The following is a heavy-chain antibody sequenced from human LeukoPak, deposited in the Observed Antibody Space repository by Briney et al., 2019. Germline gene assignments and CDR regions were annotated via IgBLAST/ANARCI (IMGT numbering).Heavy chain of an antibody. V-gene: IGHV4-4*02. CDR1: GGSITSTNY. CDR2: INHSGST. CDR3: ARGPYDSSGYYYNNFDY. D-gene: IGHD3-22*01. Sequence: SETLSLTCGVSGGSITSTNYWTWVRQPPGKGLEWIGEINHSGSTNYNPSLKSRVTISVDTSKNQFSLKLSSVTAADTAVYYCARGPYDSSGYYYNNFDYWGQGTLVTVSS. J-gene: IGHJ4*02.